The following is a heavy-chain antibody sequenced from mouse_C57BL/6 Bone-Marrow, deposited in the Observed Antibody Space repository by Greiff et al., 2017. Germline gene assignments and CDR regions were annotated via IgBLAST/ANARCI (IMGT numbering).Heavy chain of an antibody. V-gene: IGHV3-1*01. D-gene: IGHD1-1*01. CDR3: ARRGSTYWYFDV. CDR1: GYSITSGYD. CDR2: ISYSGST. J-gene: IGHJ1*03. Sequence: VQLKESGPGMVKPSQSLSLTCTVTGYSITSGYDWHWIRHFPGNKLEWMGYISYSGSTNYNPSLKSRISITHDTSKNHFFLKLNSVTTEDTATYYCARRGSTYWYFDVWGTGTTVTVSS.